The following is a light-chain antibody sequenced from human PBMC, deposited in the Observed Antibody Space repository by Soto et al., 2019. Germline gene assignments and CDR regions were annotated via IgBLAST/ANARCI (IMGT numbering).Light chain of an antibody. CDR2: CAS. V-gene: IGKV1-39*01. CDR3: QQSFITPYT. CDR1: QSISSY. J-gene: IGKJ2*01. Sequence: DIQMTQSPSSLSASVGDRVTITCRASQSISSYLNWYQQKLGKAPKLLIYCASSLQRGVPSRFSGSGSATDFTLTISSLQPEDFATYYCQQSFITPYTFGQGTKLEIK.